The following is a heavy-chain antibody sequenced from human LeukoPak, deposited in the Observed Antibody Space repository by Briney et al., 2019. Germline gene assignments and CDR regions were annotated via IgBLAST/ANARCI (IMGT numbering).Heavy chain of an antibody. CDR2: IYSGGST. CDR3: ARASCSSTSCYYDY. Sequence: GGSLRLSCAASGFTVSSNYMSWVRQAPGKGLEWVSVIYSGGSTYYADSVKGRFTISRHNSKNTLYLQMNSPRAEDTAVYYCARASCSSTSCYYDYWGQGTLVTVSS. D-gene: IGHD2-2*01. V-gene: IGHV3-53*04. J-gene: IGHJ4*02. CDR1: GFTVSSNY.